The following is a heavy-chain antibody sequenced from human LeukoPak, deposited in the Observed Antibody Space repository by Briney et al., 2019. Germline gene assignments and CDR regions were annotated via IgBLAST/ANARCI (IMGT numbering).Heavy chain of an antibody. CDR2: VSTYNANT. CDR3: ARDLYSYGYSVRTSGNWFDP. V-gene: IGHV1-18*01. CDR1: GYTFSNYA. J-gene: IGHJ5*02. D-gene: IGHD5-18*01. Sequence: GASVKVSCKASGYTFSNYAINWVRQAPGQGLEWMGWVSTYNANTKYAQKLQGRVTMTTDTSTTTAHMELRSLTSDDTAVYYCARDLYSYGYSVRTSGNWFDPWGQGTLVTVSS.